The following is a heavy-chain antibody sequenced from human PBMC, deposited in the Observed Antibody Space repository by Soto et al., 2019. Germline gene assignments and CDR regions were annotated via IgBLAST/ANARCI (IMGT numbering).Heavy chain of an antibody. J-gene: IGHJ5*02. Sequence: SETLSLTCTVSGASISGFYWSWIRKSAGKGLEWIGRIYATGTTDYNPSLKSRVMMSVDTSKKQFSLKLRSVTAADTAVYYCVRDGTKTLRDCFDPWGQGISVTVSS. D-gene: IGHD1-1*01. CDR3: VRDGTKTLRDCFDP. CDR1: GASISGFY. CDR2: IYATGTT. V-gene: IGHV4-4*07.